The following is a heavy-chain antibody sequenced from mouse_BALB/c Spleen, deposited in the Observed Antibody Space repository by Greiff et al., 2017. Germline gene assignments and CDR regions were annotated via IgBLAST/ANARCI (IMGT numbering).Heavy chain of an antibody. J-gene: IGHJ3*01. V-gene: IGHV3-2*02. CDR2: ISYSGST. CDR3: ARGGDYYGSSFPFAY. D-gene: IGHD1-1*01. CDR1: GYSITSDYA. Sequence: EVQRVASGPGLVKPSQSLSLTCTVTGYSITSDYAWNWIRQFPGNKLEWMGYISYSGSTSYNPSLKSRISITRDTSKNQFFLQLNSVTTEDTATYYCARGGDYYGSSFPFAYWGQGTLVTVSA.